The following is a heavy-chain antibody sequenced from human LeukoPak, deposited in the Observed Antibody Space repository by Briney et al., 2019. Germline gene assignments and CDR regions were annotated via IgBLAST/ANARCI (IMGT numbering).Heavy chain of an antibody. CDR3: AKLKEMATMFDAFDI. CDR1: GFTFTSYE. J-gene: IGHJ3*02. V-gene: IGHV3-48*03. Sequence: PGGCLILSCGASGFTFTSYEMNWVRQAPGKGLEWVSYISSGGSAIYYADSVKGRFTISRDNAKNSLYLQMNSLRAEDTAVYYCAKLKEMATMFDAFDIWGQGTIDSVSS. CDR2: ISSGGSAI. D-gene: IGHD5-24*01.